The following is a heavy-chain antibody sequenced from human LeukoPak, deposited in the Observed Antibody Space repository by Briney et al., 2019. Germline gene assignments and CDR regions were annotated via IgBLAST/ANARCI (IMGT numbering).Heavy chain of an antibody. Sequence: PGGSLRLSCAASGFTLSSYGMHWVRQAPGKGLEWVAFIRYDGSKKYYADSVKGRLTISRDNAKNSLYLQMNSLRAEDTAVYYCAELGITMIGGVWGKGTTVTISS. D-gene: IGHD3-10*02. V-gene: IGHV3-30*02. CDR2: IRYDGSKK. CDR3: AELGITMIGGV. J-gene: IGHJ6*04. CDR1: GFTLSSYG.